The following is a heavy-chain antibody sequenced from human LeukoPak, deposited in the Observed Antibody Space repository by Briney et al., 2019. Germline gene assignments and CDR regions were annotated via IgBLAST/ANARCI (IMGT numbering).Heavy chain of an antibody. CDR2: IYPGDSDT. J-gene: IGHJ4*02. CDR3: VRQTRDGSGSRGYSFDF. V-gene: IGHV5-51*01. CDR1: GYIFTNNW. D-gene: IGHD3-10*01. Sequence: GASLEISCKGSGYIFTNNWIGWVRQLPGKGLEWMGIIYPGDSDTRYSPSFEGQVTISVDKSISTAYLQWSSLKASDTAMYYCVRQTRDGSGSRGYSFDFWGRGTLVPVSS.